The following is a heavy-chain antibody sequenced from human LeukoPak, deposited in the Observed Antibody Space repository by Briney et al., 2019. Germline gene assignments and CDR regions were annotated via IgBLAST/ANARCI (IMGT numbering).Heavy chain of an antibody. Sequence: PGGSLRLSCAASGFTVSSNYMSWVRQAPGKGLEWVSVIYSGGSTYYADSMKGRFTISRDNSKNTLYLHMNSLRAEDTAVYYCAKSGVASTGYDAFDIWGPGTMVTVSS. V-gene: IGHV3-53*01. D-gene: IGHD6-19*01. J-gene: IGHJ3*02. CDR1: GFTVSSNY. CDR2: IYSGGST. CDR3: AKSGVASTGYDAFDI.